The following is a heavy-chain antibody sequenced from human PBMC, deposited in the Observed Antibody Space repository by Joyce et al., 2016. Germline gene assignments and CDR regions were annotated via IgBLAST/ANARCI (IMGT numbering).Heavy chain of an antibody. D-gene: IGHD6-13*01. V-gene: IGHV4-30-4*01. CDR1: GGSINSADYY. J-gene: IGHJ5*02. Sequence: QVQLQESGPGLVKPSQTLSLTCTVSGGSINSADYYWGWIRQHPEKGLEWIGYIYYSGRTSYNPSLNSRVTVSLDTSKNHFSQNLSSVTAADTAVYYCARLSSSWINWFDPWGQGTLVTVSS. CDR3: ARLSSSWINWFDP. CDR2: IYYSGRT.